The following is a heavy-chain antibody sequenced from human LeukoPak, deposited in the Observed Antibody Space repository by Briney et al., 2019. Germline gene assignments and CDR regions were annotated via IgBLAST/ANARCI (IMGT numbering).Heavy chain of an antibody. D-gene: IGHD3-16*02. CDR1: GFTFSSYA. CDR2: ISGSGGST. V-gene: IGHV3-23*01. J-gene: IGHJ3*02. Sequence: PGGSLRLSCAASGFTFSSYAMSWVRQAPGKGLEWVSAISGSGGSTYYADSVKGRFTISRDNAKNSLYLQMNSLRAEDTAVYYCARDNPDYDYIWGSYRGGDAFDIWGQGTMVTVSS. CDR3: ARDNPDYDYIWGSYRGGDAFDI.